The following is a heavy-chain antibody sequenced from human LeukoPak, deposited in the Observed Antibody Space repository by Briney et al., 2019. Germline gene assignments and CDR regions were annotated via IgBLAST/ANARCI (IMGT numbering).Heavy chain of an antibody. V-gene: IGHV3-53*01. Sequence: PGGSLRLSCVASGFAVSSNYMNWVRQAPGKGLEWVSVIYSGGSTYYADSVKGRFTISRDNSKNTLYLQMNSLRAEDAAVYYCARSSYSSSSSVWGQGTMVTVSS. J-gene: IGHJ3*01. CDR1: GFAVSSNY. CDR3: ARSSYSSSSSV. CDR2: IYSGGST. D-gene: IGHD6-6*01.